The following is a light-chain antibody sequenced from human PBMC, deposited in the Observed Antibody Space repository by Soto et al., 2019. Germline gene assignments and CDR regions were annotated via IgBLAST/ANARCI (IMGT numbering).Light chain of an antibody. CDR1: QSVLYSSNNKNY. CDR2: WAS. Sequence: DIVMTQSPDSLAVSLGERATINCKSSQSVLYSSNNKNYLAWYQQKPGQPPKLLIYWASTRKSGVPDRCSGSGSGTDFTLTISSLQAEDVAVYYCQQYYSTPLTFGGGTKVDI. V-gene: IGKV4-1*01. J-gene: IGKJ4*01. CDR3: QQYYSTPLT.